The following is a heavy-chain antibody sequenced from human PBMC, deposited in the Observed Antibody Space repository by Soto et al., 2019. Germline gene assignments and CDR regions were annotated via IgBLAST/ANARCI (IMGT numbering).Heavy chain of an antibody. CDR2: INHSGST. Sequence: SETLSLPCAVYGGSFSGYYWSWIRQPPGKGLEWIGEINHSGSTNYNPSLKSRVTISVDTSKNQFSLKLSSVTAADTAVYYCARRPVWFDPWGQGTLVTVSS. V-gene: IGHV4-34*01. J-gene: IGHJ5*02. CDR1: GGSFSGYY. CDR3: ARRPVWFDP.